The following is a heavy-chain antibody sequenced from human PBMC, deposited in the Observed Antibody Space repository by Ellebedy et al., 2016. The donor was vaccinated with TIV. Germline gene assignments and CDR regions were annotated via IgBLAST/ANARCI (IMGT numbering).Heavy chain of an antibody. CDR2: ISSSSSYI. Sequence: GGSLRLSXAASGFTFSSYSMNWVRQAPGKGLEWVSSISSSSSYIYYADSVKGRFTISRDNAKNSLYLQMNSLRAEDTAVYYCARDRKSSWYYYVSYGMDVWGQGTTVTVSS. J-gene: IGHJ6*02. CDR1: GFTFSSYS. CDR3: ARDRKSSWYYYVSYGMDV. D-gene: IGHD6-13*01. V-gene: IGHV3-21*01.